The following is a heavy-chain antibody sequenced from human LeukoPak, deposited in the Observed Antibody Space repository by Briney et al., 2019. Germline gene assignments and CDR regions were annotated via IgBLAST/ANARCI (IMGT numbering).Heavy chain of an antibody. V-gene: IGHV4-59*08. CDR1: GGSISSYY. J-gene: IGHJ4*02. CDR3: ARHRFGEFDY. Sequence: SETLSLTCTVSGGSISSYYWSWIRQPPGKGLEWIGYIYYSGSTNYNPSLKSRVTISVDTSKNQFSLKLCSVTAADTAVYYCARHRFGEFDYWGQGTLVTVSS. D-gene: IGHD3-10*01. CDR2: IYYSGST.